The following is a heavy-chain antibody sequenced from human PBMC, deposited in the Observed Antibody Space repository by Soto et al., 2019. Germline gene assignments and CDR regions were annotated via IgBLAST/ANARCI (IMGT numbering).Heavy chain of an antibody. Sequence: ASVKVSCKASGYTFTSYAMHWVRQAPGQRLEWMGWINAGNGNTKYSQKFQGRVTITRDTSASTAYMELSSLRSEDTAVYYCARSGVAPTRTLWSGYYGDYYYGMDVWGQGTTLTV. CDR2: INAGNGNT. CDR3: ARSGVAPTRTLWSGYYGDYYYGMDV. CDR1: GYTFTSYA. V-gene: IGHV1-3*01. J-gene: IGHJ6*02. D-gene: IGHD3-3*01.